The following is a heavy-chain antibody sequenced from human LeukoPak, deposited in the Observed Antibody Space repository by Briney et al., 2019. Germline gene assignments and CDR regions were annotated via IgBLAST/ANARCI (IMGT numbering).Heavy chain of an antibody. V-gene: IGHV3-7*01. D-gene: IGHD4-17*01. CDR3: ARGPPYGDFVDFLDH. J-gene: IGHJ4*02. Sequence: GGSLRLSCAASGFTFNRNWMSWVRQAPGKGLEWVANIKQEGSEKYYMDSVKGRFTISRDDAKNSVYLQMNSLRAEDTAVYYCARGPPYGDFVDFLDHWGQGALVTVSS. CDR2: IKQEGSEK. CDR1: GFTFNRNW.